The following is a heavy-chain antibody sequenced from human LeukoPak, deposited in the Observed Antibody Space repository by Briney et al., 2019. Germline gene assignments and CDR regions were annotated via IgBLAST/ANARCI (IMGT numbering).Heavy chain of an antibody. Sequence: ASVKVYCKASGYTFTSYDINWVRQATGQGLEWMGWMNPNSGNTGYAQKFQGRVTMTRNTSISTAYMELSSLRSEDTAVYYCARIVKNYYFDYWGQGTLVTVSS. CDR3: ARIVKNYYFDY. J-gene: IGHJ4*02. CDR1: GYTFTSYD. V-gene: IGHV1-8*01. D-gene: IGHD1-26*01. CDR2: MNPNSGNT.